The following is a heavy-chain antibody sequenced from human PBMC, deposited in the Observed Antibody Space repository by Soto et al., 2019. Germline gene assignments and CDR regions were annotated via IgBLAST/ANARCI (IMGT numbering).Heavy chain of an antibody. CDR2: VSTSGST. Sequence: SETLSLTCIVSGYSISHYDWTWIRQPPGKGLEWVGFVSTSGSTDSNPSLKSRVTISVDTSKNQFSLKVRSVTAADTAVYYCARETYGDYVGYFDYWGQGTLVTVSS. D-gene: IGHD4-17*01. CDR3: ARETYGDYVGYFDY. J-gene: IGHJ4*02. V-gene: IGHV4-4*09. CDR1: GYSISHYD.